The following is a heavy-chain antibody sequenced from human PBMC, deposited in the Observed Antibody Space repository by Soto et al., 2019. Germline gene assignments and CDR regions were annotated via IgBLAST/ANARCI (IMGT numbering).Heavy chain of an antibody. V-gene: IGHV4-34*01. CDR2: INHSRIT. CDR1: GGSFSGYY. Sequence: SETLSLTCAVYGGSFSGYYWSWIRQPPWKGLEWIGEINHSRITNYNPCLKSRVTISVDTSKNQSSLKLSSVTAADTAVYYCARRNSGSYPGDWGQGTLVPV. J-gene: IGHJ4*02. CDR3: ARRNSGSYPGD. D-gene: IGHD1-26*01.